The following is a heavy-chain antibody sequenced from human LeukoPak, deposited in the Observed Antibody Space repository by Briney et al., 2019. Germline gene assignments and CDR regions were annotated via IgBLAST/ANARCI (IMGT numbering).Heavy chain of an antibody. Sequence: SETLSLTCTVSGGSISSGSYYWSWIRQPAGKGLEWIGRIYTSGSTNYNPSLKSRVTISVDTSKNQFSLKLSSVTATDTGVYYCASDHSGWLGLGYWGQGTLVSVSS. V-gene: IGHV4-61*02. CDR1: GGSISSGSYY. CDR2: IYTSGST. D-gene: IGHD6-19*01. CDR3: ASDHSGWLGLGY. J-gene: IGHJ4*02.